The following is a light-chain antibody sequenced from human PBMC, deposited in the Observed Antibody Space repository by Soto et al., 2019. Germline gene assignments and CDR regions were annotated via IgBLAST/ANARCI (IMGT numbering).Light chain of an antibody. J-gene: IGKJ4*01. CDR3: QQRSNWPLT. CDR1: QNVSSY. CDR2: DAS. V-gene: IGKV3-11*01. Sequence: EIVLTQSPATLSLSPGERATLSCRASQNVSSYLAWYQQKPGQAPRLLIYDASNRATGIPARFSGSGYGTDFTLTIGSLEPEDFAVYYCQQRSNWPLTFGGGTKVEI.